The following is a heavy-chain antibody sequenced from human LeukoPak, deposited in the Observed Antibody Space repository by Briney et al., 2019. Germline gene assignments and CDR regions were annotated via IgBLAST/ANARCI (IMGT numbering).Heavy chain of an antibody. V-gene: IGHV3-49*01. Sequence: GGSLRLSCTASGFTFGDYAMSWFRQAPGKGLEWVGFIRSKAYGGTTEYAASVKGRFTISRDGSKSIAYLQMNSLKTEDTAVYYCTRDDFWSGYYPPRDYWGQGTLVTVSS. CDR3: TRDDFWSGYYPPRDY. CDR1: GFTFGDYA. D-gene: IGHD3-3*01. J-gene: IGHJ4*02. CDR2: IRSKAYGGTT.